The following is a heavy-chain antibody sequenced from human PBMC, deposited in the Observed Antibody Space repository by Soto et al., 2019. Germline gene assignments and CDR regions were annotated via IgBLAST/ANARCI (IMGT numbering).Heavy chain of an antibody. V-gene: IGHV3-48*01. D-gene: IGHD6-19*01. CDR2: IQSYSFTI. CDR1: GFTFNTYG. J-gene: IGHJ4*02. Sequence: EVQLVESGGSLVQPGGSLRLSCAASGFTFNTYGMHWVRQAPGKGLEWISYIQSYSFTITYADSVMGRFTISRDNATSSLYLQMNSLRFEDTAVYYCARGLYVHNSGWFFDYWGQGTLVTVSS. CDR3: ARGLYVHNSGWFFDY.